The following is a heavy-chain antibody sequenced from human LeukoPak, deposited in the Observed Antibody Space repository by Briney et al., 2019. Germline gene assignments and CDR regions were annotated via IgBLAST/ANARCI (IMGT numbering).Heavy chain of an antibody. CDR1: GFTFSSYW. D-gene: IGHD1-26*01. Sequence: GGSLRLSCAASGFTFSSYWMSWVRQAPGKGLEWVANVNKDGSDKYYVDSVKGRFTISRDNAKNSLYLQMNSLRAEDTAVYYCARWAGGSDYWGQGTLVTVSS. J-gene: IGHJ4*02. V-gene: IGHV3-7*04. CDR2: VNKDGSDK. CDR3: ARWAGGSDY.